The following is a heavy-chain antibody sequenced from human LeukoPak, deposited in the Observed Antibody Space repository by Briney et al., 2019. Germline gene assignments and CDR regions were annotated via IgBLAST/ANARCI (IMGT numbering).Heavy chain of an antibody. CDR2: INHSGST. CDR1: GGSFSGYY. CDR3: ARDQGGWTTNYFDY. V-gene: IGHV4-34*01. J-gene: IGHJ4*02. D-gene: IGHD6-19*01. Sequence: SETLSLTCAVYGGSFSGYYWSWIRQPPGKGLEWIGEINHSGSTNYNPSLKSRVTISVDTSKNQFSLKLSSVTAADTAVYYCARDQGGWTTNYFDYWGQGTLVTVSS.